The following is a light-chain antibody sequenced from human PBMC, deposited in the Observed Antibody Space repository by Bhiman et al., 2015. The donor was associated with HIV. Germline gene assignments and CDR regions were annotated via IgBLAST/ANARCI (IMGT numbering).Light chain of an antibody. J-gene: IGLJ2*01. CDR1: SLRSYY. V-gene: IGLV3-19*01. CDR2: GKN. CDR3: HSRDSSGSHVL. Sequence: SSELTQDPAVSVALGQTVRITCQGDSLRSYYATWYQQKPGQAPLLVIYGKNNRPSGIPDRFSGSSSGNTASLTITGSRAEDEADYYCHSRDSSGSHVLFGGGTKLTVL.